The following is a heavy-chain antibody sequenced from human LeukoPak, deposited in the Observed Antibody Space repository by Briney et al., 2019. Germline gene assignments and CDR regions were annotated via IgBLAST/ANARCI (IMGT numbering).Heavy chain of an antibody. V-gene: IGHV4-30-4*07. CDR1: GGSISSGGYS. CDR3: ARVVCGHSSSLGMDV. Sequence: SETLSLTCAVSGGSISSGGYSWSWIRQPPGKGLEWIGYIYYSGSTYYNPSLKSRVTISVDTSKNQFSLKLSSVTAADTAVYYCARVVCGHSSSLGMDVWGKGTTVTVSS. J-gene: IGHJ6*03. D-gene: IGHD6-13*01. CDR2: IYYSGST.